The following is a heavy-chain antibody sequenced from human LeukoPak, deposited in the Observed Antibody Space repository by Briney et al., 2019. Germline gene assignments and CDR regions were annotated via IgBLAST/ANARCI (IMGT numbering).Heavy chain of an antibody. Sequence: SETLSLTCTVSGGSISTSSYYWGWIRQPPGKGLECIGNIYYSGSTYYNPSLKSRVTISVDTSKNQFSLKLSSVTAADTAVYYCARGFGGYCSGGSCYSFLGWFDPWGQGTLVTVSS. D-gene: IGHD2-15*01. CDR2: IYYSGST. J-gene: IGHJ5*02. CDR1: GGSISTSSYY. V-gene: IGHV4-39*07. CDR3: ARGFGGYCSGGSCYSFLGWFDP.